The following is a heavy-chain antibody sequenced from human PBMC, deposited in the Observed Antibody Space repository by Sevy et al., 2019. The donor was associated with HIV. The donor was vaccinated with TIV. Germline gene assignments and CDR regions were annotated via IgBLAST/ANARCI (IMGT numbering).Heavy chain of an antibody. CDR1: GYTFTSYD. V-gene: IGHV1-8*01. J-gene: IGHJ6*02. Sequence: ASVKVSCKASGYTFTSYDINWVRQATGQGLEWMGWMNPNSGNTGYAQKFQGRVTMTRNTSISTAYMELSSLRSEDTAGYYCAGAGGGDIVVVPAAMDYYGMDVWGQGTTVTVSS. CDR3: AGAGGGDIVVVPAAMDYYGMDV. D-gene: IGHD2-2*01. CDR2: MNPNSGNT.